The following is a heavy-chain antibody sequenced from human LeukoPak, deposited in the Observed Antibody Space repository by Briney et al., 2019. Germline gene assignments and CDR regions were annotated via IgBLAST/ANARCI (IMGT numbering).Heavy chain of an antibody. D-gene: IGHD6-13*01. CDR2: ISSDGSNE. J-gene: IGHJ6*02. CDR1: GFTFSSYA. CDR3: ARDSSTTNHYYGMDV. Sequence: GGSLRLSCAASGFTFSSYAMHWVRQAPGKGLERVAVISSDGSNEYYAGSVKGRFTIARDNAKNTLFLHMNSLISEDTALYYCARDSSTTNHYYGMDVWGQGTTGTVSS. V-gene: IGHV3-30-3*01.